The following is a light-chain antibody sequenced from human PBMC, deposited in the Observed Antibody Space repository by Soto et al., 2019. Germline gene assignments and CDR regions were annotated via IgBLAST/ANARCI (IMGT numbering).Light chain of an antibody. CDR1: QSVSTN. J-gene: IGKJ1*01. CDR3: QQHTNWPT. Sequence: EIVMTPSPASLSVSPEERATLSCRAIQSVSTNLVWYQQKPGQAPRLLIYDAATRATGIPARFSGSGSGTEFTLTISSLQSEDFAVYYCQQHTNWPTFGQGTKVDIK. V-gene: IGKV3-15*01. CDR2: DAA.